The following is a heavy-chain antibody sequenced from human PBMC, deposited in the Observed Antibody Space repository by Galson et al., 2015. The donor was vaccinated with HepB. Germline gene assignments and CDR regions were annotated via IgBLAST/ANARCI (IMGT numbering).Heavy chain of an antibody. J-gene: IGHJ2*01. V-gene: IGHV3-33*01. CDR2: IWYDGSNK. Sequence: SLRLSCAASGFTFSDYGMHWVRQAPGKGLEWLAVIWYDGSNKYYADSLKGRLTISRDNSKNTLYLQMNSLRAEDTAVYYCAREGMTAVTNLDYWGRGTLVTVSS. CDR1: GFTFSDYG. D-gene: IGHD4-17*01. CDR3: AREGMTAVTNLDY.